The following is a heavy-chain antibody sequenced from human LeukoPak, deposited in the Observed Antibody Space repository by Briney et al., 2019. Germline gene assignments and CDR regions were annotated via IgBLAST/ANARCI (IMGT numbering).Heavy chain of an antibody. Sequence: PGGSLRLSCAASAFSLSAYNMNWVRQAPGKGLEWVSSISYTGTYIYYADSVKGRFTISRDNAQNSLYLQMNSLRAEDTAIYYCVRDRGTYRPIDSWGQGTLVTVSS. V-gene: IGHV3-21*04. CDR1: AFSLSAYN. D-gene: IGHD1-26*01. J-gene: IGHJ4*02. CDR2: ISYTGTYI. CDR3: VRDRGTYRPIDS.